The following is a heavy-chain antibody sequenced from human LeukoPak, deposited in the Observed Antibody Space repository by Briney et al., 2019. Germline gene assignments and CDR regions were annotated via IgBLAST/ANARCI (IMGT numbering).Heavy chain of an antibody. CDR2: IYTSGSP. CDR3: ARDSGSGGWLLDN. Sequence: SETPSLTCTVSDGSISSYYWSWLWQPAGKGLQWIGRIYTSGSPHYNPSFTSRVTMSVDTSKSQISLTLSSVTAADTAMYYCARDSGSGGWLLDNWGKGPLSPVSS. D-gene: IGHD2-15*01. J-gene: IGHJ4*02. CDR1: DGSISSYY. V-gene: IGHV4-4*07.